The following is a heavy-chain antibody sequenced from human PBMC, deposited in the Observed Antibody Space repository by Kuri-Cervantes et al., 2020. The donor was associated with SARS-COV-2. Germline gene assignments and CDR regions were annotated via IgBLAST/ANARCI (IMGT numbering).Heavy chain of an antibody. CDR2: IYSGGST. CDR3: ARDRDYYGSGSWNY. V-gene: IGHV3-66*02. D-gene: IGHD3-10*01. Sequence: GGSLRLSCAASGFTLGDYGMYWVRQAPGKGLEWVSVIYSGGSTYYADSVKGRFTISRDNSKNTLYLQMNSLRAEDTAVYYCARDRDYYGSGSWNYWGQGTLVTVSS. CDR1: GFTLGDYG. J-gene: IGHJ4*02.